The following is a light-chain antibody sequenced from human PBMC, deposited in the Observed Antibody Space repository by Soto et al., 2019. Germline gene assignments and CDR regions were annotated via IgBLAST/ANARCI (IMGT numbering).Light chain of an antibody. J-gene: IGKJ1*01. CDR2: GAS. Sequence: ESVLTQSPGTLSLSPGERATLSCRASQSVSSSYLAWYQQKPGQAPRLLIYGASSRATGIPDRFSGSGSGTDFTLTISRLEPDDFAVYYCQQYGGSPRTFGQGTKVEIK. CDR1: QSVSSSY. V-gene: IGKV3-20*01. CDR3: QQYGGSPRT.